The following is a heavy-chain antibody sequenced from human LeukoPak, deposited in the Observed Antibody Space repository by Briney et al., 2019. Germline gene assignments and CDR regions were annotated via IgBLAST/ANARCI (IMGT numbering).Heavy chain of an antibody. J-gene: IGHJ3*02. Sequence: SETLSLTCTVSGGSISSHYWSWIRQPPGKGLEWIGYIYYSGSTNYNPSLKSRVTISVDTSKNQFSLKLSSVTAADPAVYYCATGYYYDSSGYYGDAFDIWGQGTMVTVSS. CDR2: IYYSGST. CDR3: ATGYYYDSSGYYGDAFDI. D-gene: IGHD3-22*01. V-gene: IGHV4-59*11. CDR1: GGSISSHY.